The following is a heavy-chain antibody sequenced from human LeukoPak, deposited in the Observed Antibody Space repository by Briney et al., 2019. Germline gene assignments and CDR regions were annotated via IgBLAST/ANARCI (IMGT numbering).Heavy chain of an antibody. Sequence: QPGGSLRLSCAASEFTFNKYGMHWVRQAPGKGLEWVAVISSDGSDKYYADSVKGRFTISRGSSKNTLYLQMNSLSSDDTAVYYCAKDHDTGGAAYYFDYWGQGTLVTVSS. J-gene: IGHJ4*02. CDR1: EFTFNKYG. CDR2: ISSDGSDK. CDR3: AKDHDTGGAAYYFDY. D-gene: IGHD2-15*01. V-gene: IGHV3-30*18.